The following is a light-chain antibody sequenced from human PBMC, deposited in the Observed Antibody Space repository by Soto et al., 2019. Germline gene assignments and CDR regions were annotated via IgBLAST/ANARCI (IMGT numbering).Light chain of an antibody. CDR1: QSISHF. J-gene: IGKJ1*01. V-gene: IGKV1-5*01. CDR3: QKYTSYSRA. Sequence: DIQMTQSPSTLSASVGDRVTITCRASQSISHFLAWYQQKPGKVPKLLIYDASNLGSGVPSRFSGSGSGTDFTLTISGLQPDDFTTYYCQKYTSYSRAFGQGTKVDLK. CDR2: DAS.